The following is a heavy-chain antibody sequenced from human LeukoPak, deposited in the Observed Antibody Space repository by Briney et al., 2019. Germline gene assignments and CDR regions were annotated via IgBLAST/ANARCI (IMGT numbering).Heavy chain of an antibody. CDR3: ARGVVKGGWYHLFDY. D-gene: IGHD6-19*01. CDR2: MNPNSGNT. CDR1: GYTFTSYG. V-gene: IGHV1-8*03. Sequence: ASVKVSCKASGYTFTSYGISWVRQATGQGLEWMGWMNPNSGNTGYAQKFQGRVTITRNTSISTAYMELSSLRSEDTAMYYCARGVVKGGWYHLFDYWGQGTLVTVSS. J-gene: IGHJ4*02.